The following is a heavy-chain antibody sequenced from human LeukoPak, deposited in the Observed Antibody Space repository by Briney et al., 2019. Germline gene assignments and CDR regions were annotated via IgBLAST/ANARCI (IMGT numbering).Heavy chain of an antibody. CDR1: GFTFSSYS. J-gene: IGHJ4*02. V-gene: IGHV3-48*01. CDR2: ISSSSSTI. Sequence: QAGGSLRLSCAASGFTFSSYSMNWVRQAPGKGLEWVSYISSSSSTIYYADSVKGRFTISRDNAKNSLYLQMNNLRAEDTAVYYCARVLGGNFDSWGQGILVTVSS. CDR3: ARVLGGNFDS. D-gene: IGHD1-26*01.